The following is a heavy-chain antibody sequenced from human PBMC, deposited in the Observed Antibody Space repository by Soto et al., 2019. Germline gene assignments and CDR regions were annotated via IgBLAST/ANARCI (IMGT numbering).Heavy chain of an antibody. CDR2: INWNGGST. V-gene: IGHV3-20*04. Sequence: EVQLVESGGGVVRPGGSLRLSCAASGFTFDDYGMSWVRQAPGKGLEWVSGINWNGGSTGYADSVKGRFTISRDNAKNFXYLQMNSLRAEDTALYYCAREGNYDFWSGYPTFDPWGQGTLVTVSS. CDR1: GFTFDDYG. D-gene: IGHD3-3*01. CDR3: AREGNYDFWSGYPTFDP. J-gene: IGHJ5*02.